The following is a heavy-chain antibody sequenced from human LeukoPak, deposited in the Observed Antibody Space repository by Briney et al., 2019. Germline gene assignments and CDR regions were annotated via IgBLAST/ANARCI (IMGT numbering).Heavy chain of an antibody. CDR3: ARWDSSGFWSGYTYYFDY. J-gene: IGHJ4*02. Sequence: GGSLRLSCAASGFSFSIYSMHWVRQAPGKGLEWVSSISSSSSYIYYADSVKGRFTISRDNANNSLYLQMNSLRAEDTAVYYCARWDSSGFWSGYTYYFDYWGQGTLVTVSS. V-gene: IGHV3-21*01. CDR2: ISSSSSYI. D-gene: IGHD3-3*01. CDR1: GFSFSIYS.